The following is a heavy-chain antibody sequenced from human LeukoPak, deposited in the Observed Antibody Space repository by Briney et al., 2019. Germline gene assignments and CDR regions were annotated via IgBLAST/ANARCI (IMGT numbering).Heavy chain of an antibody. J-gene: IGHJ4*02. CDR2: IWYDGSNK. Sequence: GGSLRLSCAASGFTFSSYGMHWVRQAPGKGLEWVAVIWYDGSNKYYADSVKGRFTISRDNSKNTLYLQMNSLRAEDTAVYYCARVMTLVAVAAPFDYWGQGTLVTVSS. CDR1: GFTFSSYG. CDR3: ARVMTLVAVAAPFDY. D-gene: IGHD6-19*01. V-gene: IGHV3-33*01.